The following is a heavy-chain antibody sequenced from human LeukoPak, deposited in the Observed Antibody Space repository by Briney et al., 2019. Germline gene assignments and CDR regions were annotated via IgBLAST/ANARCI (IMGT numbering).Heavy chain of an antibody. CDR2: IGRSGTTI. Sequence: GGSLRLSCAASGFTFSDYCMSWIRQVPGKGLEWVSYIGRSGTTIHYADSVKGRFTISWDNAKKSLYLQMNSLRAEDTAVYYCARSGKIYFDWLLDYWGQGTLVTVSS. D-gene: IGHD3-9*01. J-gene: IGHJ4*02. V-gene: IGHV3-11*04. CDR1: GFTFSDYC. CDR3: ARSGKIYFDWLLDY.